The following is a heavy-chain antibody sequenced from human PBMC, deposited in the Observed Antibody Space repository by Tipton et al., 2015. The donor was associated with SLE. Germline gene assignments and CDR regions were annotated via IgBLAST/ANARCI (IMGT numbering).Heavy chain of an antibody. CDR2: ISGSKSYT. D-gene: IGHD3-10*01. J-gene: IGHJ4*02. CDR1: GFTFSDYY. Sequence: SLRLSCAASGFTFSDYYMTWIRQAPGKGLEWLSYISGSKSYTNYADSVRGRFTISRDNSKNTLYLQMNSLRAEDTAVYYCARTSGSYMDYWGQGTLVTVSS. CDR3: ARTSGSYMDY. V-gene: IGHV3-11*06.